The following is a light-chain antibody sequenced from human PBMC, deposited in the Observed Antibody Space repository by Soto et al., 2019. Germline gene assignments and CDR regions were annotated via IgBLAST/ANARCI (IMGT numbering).Light chain of an antibody. CDR3: QQYNNWPRT. Sequence: EIVMTQSPATLSVSPGERATLSFRASQSVSSDLAWYQQQPGQAPRLLIYGASPRATGIPARFSGSGSGTEFTLTISSLQSEDFAVYYCQQYNNWPRTFGQGTKVDIK. V-gene: IGKV3D-15*01. CDR1: QSVSSD. J-gene: IGKJ1*01. CDR2: GAS.